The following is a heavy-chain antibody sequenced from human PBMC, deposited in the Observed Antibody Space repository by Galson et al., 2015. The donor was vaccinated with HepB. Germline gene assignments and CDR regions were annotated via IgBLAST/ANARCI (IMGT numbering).Heavy chain of an antibody. CDR1: GFTFSSYG. J-gene: IGHJ6*02. Sequence: SLRLSCAASGFTFSSYGMHWVRQAPGKGLEWVAVISYDGINKYYADSVKGRFTISRDNSKNTLYLQMNSLRAEDTAVYYCARDLYSGYDIEGMDVWGQGTTVTVSS. CDR2: ISYDGINK. V-gene: IGHV3-30*03. D-gene: IGHD5-12*01. CDR3: ARDLYSGYDIEGMDV.